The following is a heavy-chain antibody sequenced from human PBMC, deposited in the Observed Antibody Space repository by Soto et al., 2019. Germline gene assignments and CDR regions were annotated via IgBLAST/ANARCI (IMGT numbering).Heavy chain of an antibody. Sequence: EVQLSGSGGGLVQPGGSLRLSCAASGFTFSSYAMSWVRQAPGKGLEWVSAISGSSTSTYYADSVKGRFTISRDNSKNPLYLQMNSLRAEDTAVYYCAKDPSSGFAMENYFDYWGQGTLVIVSS. D-gene: IGHD3-10*01. V-gene: IGHV3-23*01. J-gene: IGHJ4*02. CDR3: AKDPSSGFAMENYFDY. CDR1: GFTFSSYA. CDR2: ISGSSTST.